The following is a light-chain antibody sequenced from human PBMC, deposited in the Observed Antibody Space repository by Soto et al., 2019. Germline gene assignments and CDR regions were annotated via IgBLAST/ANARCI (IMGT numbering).Light chain of an antibody. Sequence: DIRMTQSPSSLSASVEDTVTITCRASERVAKWLAWYHQRPGDAPKVLIYDVSKLGSGVPSRFSGSGSETEFTLSITGLQPEDSATYFCQQYKIRSTFGEGTKVDIK. CDR3: QQYKIRST. CDR2: DVS. J-gene: IGKJ4*01. V-gene: IGKV1-5*01. CDR1: ERVAKW.